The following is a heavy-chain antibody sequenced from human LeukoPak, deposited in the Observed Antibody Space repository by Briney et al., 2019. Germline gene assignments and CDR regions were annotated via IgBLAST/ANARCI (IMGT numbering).Heavy chain of an antibody. CDR3: AKDLYGSGSYYNPIGY. J-gene: IGHJ4*02. CDR2: ISHSGGSA. V-gene: IGHV3-23*01. Sequence: GGSLRLSCAASGFTFSNYAMGWVRQAPGKGLEWVSGISHSGGSAYYADSVKGRFTISRDNSKNTLYLQMNSLRAEDTAVYYCAKDLYGSGSYYNPIGYWGQGTLVTVSS. D-gene: IGHD3-10*01. CDR1: GFTFSNYA.